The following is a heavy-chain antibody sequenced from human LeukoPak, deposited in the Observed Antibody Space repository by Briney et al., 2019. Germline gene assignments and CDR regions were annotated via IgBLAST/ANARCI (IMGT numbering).Heavy chain of an antibody. D-gene: IGHD2-2*01. Sequence: SVKVSCKASGGTFSSYAISWVRQAPGQGLEWMGGIIPIFGTANYAQKFQGRVTITADESTSTAYMELSSLRSEDTAVYYCARSAPICVVVPAATDRCYYYGMDVRGKGTTVTVSS. CDR2: IIPIFGTA. J-gene: IGHJ6*04. CDR1: GGTFSSYA. CDR3: ARSAPICVVVPAATDRCYYYGMDV. V-gene: IGHV1-69*13.